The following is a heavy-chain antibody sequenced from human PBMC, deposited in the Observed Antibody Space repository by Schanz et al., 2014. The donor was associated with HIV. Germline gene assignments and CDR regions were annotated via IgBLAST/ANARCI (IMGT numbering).Heavy chain of an antibody. CDR3: ANTEYPYSSSSDYYYGMDV. D-gene: IGHD6-6*01. Sequence: EVQLVESGGGVVRPGGSLRLSCAASGFTFDDYGMSWVRQAPGKGLEWISYISSGGSSKNYADSVKGRFTISKDNSKNTLYLQMNSLRAQDTAVYYCANTEYPYSSSSDYYYGMDVWGQGTTVTVSS. CDR2: ISSGGSSK. CDR1: GFTFDDYG. J-gene: IGHJ6*02. V-gene: IGHV3-48*01.